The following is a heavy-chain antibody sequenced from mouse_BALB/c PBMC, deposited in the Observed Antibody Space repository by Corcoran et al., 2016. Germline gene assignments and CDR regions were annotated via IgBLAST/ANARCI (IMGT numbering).Heavy chain of an antibody. CDR2: INPYNDGT. Sequence: EVQLQQSGPELVKPGASLKMSCKASGYTFTSYVMHWVKQKPGQGLEWIGYINPYNDGTKYNEKFKGKATLTSDKSSSTAYMELSSLTSEDSAVYYCARYRRYDWDFDVWGAGTTVTVSS. CDR1: GYTFTSYV. D-gene: IGHD2-14*01. J-gene: IGHJ1*01. V-gene: IGHV1S136*01. CDR3: ARYRRYDWDFDV.